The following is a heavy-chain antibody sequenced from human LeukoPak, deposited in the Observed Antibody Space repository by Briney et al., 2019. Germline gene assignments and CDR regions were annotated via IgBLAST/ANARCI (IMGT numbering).Heavy chain of an antibody. D-gene: IGHD6-13*01. CDR2: IYSGVSA. CDR3: ARDRSGSSWTFDY. Sequence: GGSLRLSCAASGCTVTSNYMSWVRQAPGKGLEWVSIIYSGVSAYYADSVKGRFTISRDNSKNTLYLQMNSLRADDTAVYYCARDRSGSSWTFDYWGRGTLVTVSS. V-gene: IGHV3-53*01. CDR1: GCTVTSNY. J-gene: IGHJ4*02.